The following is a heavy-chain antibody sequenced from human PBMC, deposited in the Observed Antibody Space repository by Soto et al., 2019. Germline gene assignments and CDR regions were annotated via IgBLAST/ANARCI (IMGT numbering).Heavy chain of an antibody. CDR2: IKQDGSEI. CDR1: GFTFSIYW. Sequence: GGSLRLSCAASGFTFSIYWMSWVRQVPGKGPEWVANIKQDGSEIYYVDSVKGRFTISRDNAKSSLYLQMTSLRAEDTAVYHCAKSLSAIPGDSWGQGTLVTVSS. D-gene: IGHD2-2*01. J-gene: IGHJ4*02. V-gene: IGHV3-7*05. CDR3: AKSLSAIPGDS.